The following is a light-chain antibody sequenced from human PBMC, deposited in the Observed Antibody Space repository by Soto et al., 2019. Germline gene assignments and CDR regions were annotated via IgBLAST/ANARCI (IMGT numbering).Light chain of an antibody. CDR2: WAS. V-gene: IGKV4-1*01. J-gene: IGKJ3*01. CDR3: HQYDSIPLN. CDR1: QSVFFSSNNRNY. Sequence: DIVLTHSPDYLAVSLGERATITCTSSQSVFFSSNNRNYLSWYQQKPGQPPKLLIYWASTRESGVPDRFSGSESGTEITLTISSLQAEAVEFYFGHQYDSIPLNFGPGPKVDI.